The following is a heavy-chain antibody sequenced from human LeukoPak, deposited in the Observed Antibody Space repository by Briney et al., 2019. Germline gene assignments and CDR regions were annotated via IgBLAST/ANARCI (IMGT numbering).Heavy chain of an antibody. D-gene: IGHD3-10*01. CDR3: AREKFENYYGSGSYYNVRFDY. CDR2: TYYRSKWYN. J-gene: IGHJ4*02. V-gene: IGHV6-1*01. CDR1: GDSVSSNSAA. Sequence: SQTLSLTCAISGDSVSSNSAAWNWIRQSPSRGLEWLGRTYYRSKWYNDYAVSVKSRITINPDTSKNQFSLQLNSVTPEDTAVYYCAREKFENYYGSGSYYNVRFDYWGQGTLVTVSS.